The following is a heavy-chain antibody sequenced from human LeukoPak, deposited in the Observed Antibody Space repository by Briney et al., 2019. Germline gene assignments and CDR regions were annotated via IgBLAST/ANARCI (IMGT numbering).Heavy chain of an antibody. CDR2: ISYDGSNK. V-gene: IGHV3-30*18. Sequence: PGGSLRLSCAASGFTFSSYGMHWVRQAPGKGLEWVAVISYDGSNKYYADSVKGRFTISRDNSKNTLYLQMNSLRAEDTAVYYCAKPPSDVWWLRSRYYGMDVWGQGTTVTVSS. CDR1: GFTFSSYG. CDR3: AKPPSDVWWLRSRYYGMDV. D-gene: IGHD5-12*01. J-gene: IGHJ6*02.